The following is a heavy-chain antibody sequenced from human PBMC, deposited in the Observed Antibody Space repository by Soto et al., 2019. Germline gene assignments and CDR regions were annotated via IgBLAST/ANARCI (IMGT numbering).Heavy chain of an antibody. CDR3: AIVGQGAWYFDL. CDR1: GFTFSSYW. CDR2: INPDGRGT. D-gene: IGHD1-26*01. J-gene: IGHJ2*01. Sequence: EVQLVESGGGLVQPGGSLTLSCAASGFTFSSYWMHWVRQAPGKGVVWVSRINPDGRGTNYADSVKGRFTISRDNAKNTLYLQMNSLRPEDRAVYFCAIVGQGAWYFDLWGRGTLVTVSS. V-gene: IGHV3-74*01.